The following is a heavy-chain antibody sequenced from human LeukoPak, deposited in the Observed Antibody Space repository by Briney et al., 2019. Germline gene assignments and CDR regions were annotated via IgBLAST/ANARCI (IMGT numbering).Heavy chain of an antibody. V-gene: IGHV4-59*01. CDR2: IHYTGST. J-gene: IGHJ4*02. CDR1: SGSISTYY. Sequence: PSETLSLTCTVSSGSISTYYWSWIRQPPGKRLEWIGFIHYTGSTNYNPSLESRVTISVDTSKNQFSLKLNSVTAADTAVYFCARSSGSRYYIDYWGQGALVTVSS. D-gene: IGHD1-26*01. CDR3: ARSSGSRYYIDY.